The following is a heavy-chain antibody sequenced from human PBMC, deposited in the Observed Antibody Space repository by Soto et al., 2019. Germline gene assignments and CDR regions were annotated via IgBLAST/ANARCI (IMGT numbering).Heavy chain of an antibody. Sequence: EVQLVESGGGLVQPGGSLRLSCAASGFSLSDYWMSWVRQSPGKGLEWVANINQDESEKYFMDSVTGRFAISRDNAKNSLYLQMNRLRAEDTAVYYCARVFRRADCPPHTGDYCGPGTLVTVSS. CDR1: GFSLSDYW. D-gene: IGHD2-21*02. J-gene: IGHJ4*02. CDR2: INQDESEK. CDR3: ARVFRRADCPPHTGDY. V-gene: IGHV3-7*01.